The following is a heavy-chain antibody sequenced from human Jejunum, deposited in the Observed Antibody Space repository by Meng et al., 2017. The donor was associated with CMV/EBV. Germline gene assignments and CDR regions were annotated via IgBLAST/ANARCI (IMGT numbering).Heavy chain of an antibody. J-gene: IGHJ4*02. Sequence: EVQLLGSGGGLVQPGGSLRLSCAASGFTFSGYDMSWVRQAPGKGLQWVSTISAISDYTHYADSVKGRFTTSRDNSQNTLYLQMNSLRVEDTAIYYCTKPDGPDFWGQGTLVTVSS. CDR3: TKPDGPDF. V-gene: IGHV3-23*01. CDR2: ISAISDYT. CDR1: GFTFSGYD.